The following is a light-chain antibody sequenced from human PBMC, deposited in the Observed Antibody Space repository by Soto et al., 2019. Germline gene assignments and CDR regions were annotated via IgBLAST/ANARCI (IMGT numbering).Light chain of an antibody. CDR3: SAWDVSLSAYV. V-gene: IGLV1-47*01. Sequence: QSVLTQPPSASGTPGQRVTISCSGSSSNIGSDFVYWYQQLPGTAPKLLIYHNYQRPSGVPDRFSGSKSGTSGSLAISDLRSEDEADYYCSAWDVSLSAYVFGAGTKLTVL. J-gene: IGLJ1*01. CDR1: SSNIGSDF. CDR2: HNY.